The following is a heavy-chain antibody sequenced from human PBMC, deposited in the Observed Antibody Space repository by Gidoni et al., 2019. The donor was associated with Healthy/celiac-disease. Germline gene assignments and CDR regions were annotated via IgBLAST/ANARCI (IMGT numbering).Heavy chain of an antibody. CDR3: ARGEVGDEYFDY. D-gene: IGHD4-17*01. Sequence: QVQLVQSGAEVEKPGASGKVSGKAAGYTFTSYGISWVRQAPGQVLEWMGWISAYNGNTNYAQKLQGRVHMTTDTSTSTAYMELRSLRSDDTDGYYCARGEVGDEYFDYWGQGTLVTVSS. V-gene: IGHV1-18*01. CDR1: GYTFTSYG. CDR2: ISAYNGNT. J-gene: IGHJ4*02.